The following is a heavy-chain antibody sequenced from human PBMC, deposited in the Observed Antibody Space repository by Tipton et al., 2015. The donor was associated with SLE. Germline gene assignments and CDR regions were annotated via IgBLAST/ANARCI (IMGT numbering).Heavy chain of an antibody. J-gene: IGHJ3*01. V-gene: IGHV4-34*01. CDR2: IYHSGST. Sequence: TLSLTCAVYGGSFSGYYWTWIRQPPGKGLEWIGEIYHSGSTNYNPSLKSRVTISVDKSKNQFSLKLSSVTPEDTAVYYCARSVWGTSPGAFDVWGQGTMVTVSS. CDR1: GGSFSGYY. D-gene: IGHD3-16*01. CDR3: ARSVWGTSPGAFDV.